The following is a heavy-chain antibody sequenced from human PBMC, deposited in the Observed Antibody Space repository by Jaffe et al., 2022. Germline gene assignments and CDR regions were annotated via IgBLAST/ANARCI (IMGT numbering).Heavy chain of an antibody. J-gene: IGHJ4*02. V-gene: IGHV3-48*01. CDR3: ARDRAYYYGSGSYSNDY. CDR1: GFTFSSYS. Sequence: EVQLVESGGGLVQPGGSLRLSCAASGFTFSSYSMNWVRQAPGKGLEWVSYISSSSSTIYYADSVKGRFTISRDNAKNSLYLQMNSLRAEDTAVYYCARDRAYYYGSGSYSNDYWGQGTLVTVSS. CDR2: ISSSSSTI. D-gene: IGHD3-10*01.